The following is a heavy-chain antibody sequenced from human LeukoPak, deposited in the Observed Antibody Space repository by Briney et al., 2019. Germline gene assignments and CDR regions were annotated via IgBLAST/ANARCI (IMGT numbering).Heavy chain of an antibody. CDR3: ARDRIRPTGYYWHYMDV. J-gene: IGHJ6*03. D-gene: IGHD3-10*01. V-gene: IGHV1-46*01. CDR1: AYTFSNYY. CDR2: INPSGGSR. Sequence: ASVTVSCKASAYTFSNYYIYWVRHAQAQGLEWMGIINPSGGSRSYAQKFQGRGTMTWDTYIRTAYMELSRMRSDDTAVYYCARDRIRPTGYYWHYMDVWGKGTTVTVSS.